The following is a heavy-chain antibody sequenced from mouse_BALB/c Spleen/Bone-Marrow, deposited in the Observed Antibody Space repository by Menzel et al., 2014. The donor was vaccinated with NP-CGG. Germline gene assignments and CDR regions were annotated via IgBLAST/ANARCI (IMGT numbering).Heavy chain of an antibody. J-gene: IGHJ2*01. V-gene: IGHV1S81*02. Sequence: VQLQQSGAELVKPGASVKLSCKASGYTFTSYWMHWVKQRPGQGLDWIGEINPSNGRTNYNEKFRSKATLTVDKSSSTAYMQLSSLTSEDSAVYYCARRCYGSSYLLDYWGQGTTLTVSS. CDR3: ARRCYGSSYLLDY. CDR1: GYTFTSYW. D-gene: IGHD1-1*01. CDR2: INPSNGRT.